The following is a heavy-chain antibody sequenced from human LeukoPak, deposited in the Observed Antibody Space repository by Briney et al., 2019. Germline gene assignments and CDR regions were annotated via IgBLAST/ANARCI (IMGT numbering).Heavy chain of an antibody. D-gene: IGHD2-15*01. CDR1: GFTVSSNY. Sequence: GGSLRLSCAASGFTVSSNYMSWVRQAPGKGLEWVSVIYSGGSTYYADSVKGRFTISRDNSKNTLYLQMNSLRVEDTAVYYCAREIYCSASSCTGGAFDIWGQGTMVTVSS. CDR3: AREIYCSASSCTGGAFDI. J-gene: IGHJ3*02. CDR2: IYSGGST. V-gene: IGHV3-53*01.